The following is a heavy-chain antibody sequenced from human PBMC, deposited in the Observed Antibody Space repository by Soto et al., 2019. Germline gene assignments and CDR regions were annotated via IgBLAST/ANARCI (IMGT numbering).Heavy chain of an antibody. Sequence: ASVKVSCKASGYTFTSYDINWVRQATGQGLEWMGWMNPNSGNTGYAQKFQGRVTMTRNTSISTAYMELSSLRSEDTAVYYCARYCSSTSCYTEPFYYYYGTDVWGQGTTVTVSS. CDR2: MNPNSGNT. J-gene: IGHJ6*02. CDR3: ARYCSSTSCYTEPFYYYYGTDV. D-gene: IGHD2-2*02. V-gene: IGHV1-8*01. CDR1: GYTFTSYD.